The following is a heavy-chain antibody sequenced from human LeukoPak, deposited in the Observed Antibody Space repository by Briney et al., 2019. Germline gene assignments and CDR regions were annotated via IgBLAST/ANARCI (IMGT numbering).Heavy chain of an antibody. CDR2: IYYSGST. CDR3: ARQIVFGELFNYYGMDV. Sequence: SETLSLTCTVSGGSISSYYWSWIRQPPGKGLEWIGYIYYSGSTNYNPSLKSRVTISVDTPKNQFSLKLSSVTAADTAVYYCARQIVFGELFNYYGMDVWGQGTTVTVSS. J-gene: IGHJ6*02. CDR1: GGSISSYY. D-gene: IGHD3-10*01. V-gene: IGHV4-59*08.